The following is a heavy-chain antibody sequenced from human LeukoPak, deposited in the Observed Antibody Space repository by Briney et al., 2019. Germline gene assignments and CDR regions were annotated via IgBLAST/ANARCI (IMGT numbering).Heavy chain of an antibody. V-gene: IGHV1/OR15-1*04. Sequence: GASVKVSCKASGYIFTDYYMHWVRQAPGQELGWMGRINPNSGGTNYAQKFQGRVTMTEDTSTDTAYMELSSLRSEDTAVYYCARAPYCSSTSCYEGENWFDPWGQGTLVTVSS. CDR3: ARAPYCSSTSCYEGENWFDP. J-gene: IGHJ5*02. D-gene: IGHD2-2*01. CDR1: GYIFTDYY. CDR2: INPNSGGT.